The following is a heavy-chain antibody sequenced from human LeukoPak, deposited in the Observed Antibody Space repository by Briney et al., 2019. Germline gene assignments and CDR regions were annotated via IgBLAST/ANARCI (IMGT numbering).Heavy chain of an antibody. V-gene: IGHV3-66*01. Sequence: GGSLRLSCAASGFTFSSNYMSWVRQAPGKGLEWVSVIYSGGSTYYADSVKGRFTISRDNAKNSLYLQMSSLRAEDTAVYYCARGRSTAGYWGQGTLVTVSS. CDR3: ARGRSTAGY. D-gene: IGHD1-14*01. CDR1: GFTFSSNY. J-gene: IGHJ4*02. CDR2: IYSGGST.